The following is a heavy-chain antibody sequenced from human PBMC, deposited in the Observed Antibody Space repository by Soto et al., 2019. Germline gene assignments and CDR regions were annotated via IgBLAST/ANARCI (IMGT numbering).Heavy chain of an antibody. CDR1: GYTFSNYY. CDR3: ARGSRPDYGDYDY. V-gene: IGHV1-46*01. Sequence: ASLKVSCKASGYTFSNYYIHWVRQAPGQGLEWMGIMNPSGGDTNYAQKFQGRVTMTTDTSTSTVYMELRSLRSDDTAVYYCARGSRPDYGDYDYWGQGTLVNVSS. J-gene: IGHJ4*02. D-gene: IGHD4-17*01. CDR2: MNPSGGDT.